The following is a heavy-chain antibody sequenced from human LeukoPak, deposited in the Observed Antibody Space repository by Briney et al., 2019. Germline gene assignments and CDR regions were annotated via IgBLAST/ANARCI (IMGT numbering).Heavy chain of an antibody. D-gene: IGHD5-18*01. CDR1: GFTFSNAW. J-gene: IGHJ4*02. CDR2: IKSKTDGGTT. CDR3: TSDFVDTAMVTADNY. Sequence: GGSLRLSCAASGFTFSNAWMSWVRQAPGKGLEWVGRIKSKTDGGTTDYAAPVKGRFTISRDDSKNTLYLQMNSLKTEDTAVYYCTSDFVDTAMVTADNYWGQGTLVTVSS. V-gene: IGHV3-15*01.